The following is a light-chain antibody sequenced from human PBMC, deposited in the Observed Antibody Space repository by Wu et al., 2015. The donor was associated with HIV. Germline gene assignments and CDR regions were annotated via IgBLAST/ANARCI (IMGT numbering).Light chain of an antibody. V-gene: IGKV1-5*03. J-gene: IGKJ1*01. CDR3: LQDYSYPWT. Sequence: DIQMTQSPSSLSASVGDRVTITCRASQSIGSWLAWYQQKPGKAPKLLIYKASSLESGVPSGFSGSGSGTEFTLTISSLQPEDFATYYCLQDYSYPWTFGQGTKVEIK. CDR2: KAS. CDR1: QSIGSW.